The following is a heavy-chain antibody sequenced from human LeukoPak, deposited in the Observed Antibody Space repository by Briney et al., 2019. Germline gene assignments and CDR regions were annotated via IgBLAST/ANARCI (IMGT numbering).Heavy chain of an antibody. CDR2: IRTKAYGGTT. D-gene: IGHD3-3*01. V-gene: IGHV3-49*03. CDR1: GFTSGDYA. Sequence: GRSLRLSSTASGFTSGDYAMSWLRQAPGKGLEWVGFIRTKAYGGTTQDAASVKGRFTISRDESKSIAYLLMNSLKIEDTPVYYCTRAKSGYFGHDAFDIWGQGTMVTVSS. J-gene: IGHJ3*02. CDR3: TRAKSGYFGHDAFDI.